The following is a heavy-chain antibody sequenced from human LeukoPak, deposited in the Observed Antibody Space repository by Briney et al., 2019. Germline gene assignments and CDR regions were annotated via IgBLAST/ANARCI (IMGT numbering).Heavy chain of an antibody. CDR3: AKSWTTVDY. J-gene: IGHJ4*02. Sequence: PGGSLRLSCVASGFTFSSFSMNWVRQAPGKGLEWVSYISFGSSSIHYADSVKGRFTISRDNAKNSVYLQMNSLRDEDTAVYYCAKSWTTVDYWGQGTRVTVSS. CDR1: GFTFSSFS. CDR2: ISFGSSSI. V-gene: IGHV3-48*02. D-gene: IGHD3/OR15-3a*01.